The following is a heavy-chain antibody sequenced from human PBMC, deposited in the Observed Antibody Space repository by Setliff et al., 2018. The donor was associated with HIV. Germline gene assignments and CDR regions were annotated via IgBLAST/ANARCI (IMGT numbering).Heavy chain of an antibody. Sequence: SETLSLTCTVSGYSISSGYYWGWIRQPPGKGLEWIGGIYHSGSTYYNPSLKSRVTISIDTSKNQFSLRLTSVTAADTAVYYCARAGSAAASPLDYWGQGTLVTVSS. J-gene: IGHJ4*02. V-gene: IGHV4-38-2*02. CDR1: GYSISSGYY. CDR3: ARAGSAAASPLDY. D-gene: IGHD6-6*01. CDR2: IYHSGST.